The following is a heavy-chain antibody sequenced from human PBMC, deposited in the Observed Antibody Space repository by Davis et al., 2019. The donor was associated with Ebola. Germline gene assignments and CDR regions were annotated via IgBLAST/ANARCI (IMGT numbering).Heavy chain of an antibody. Sequence: PGGSLRLSCTASGFATTNYVMNWVRQAPGKGLEWVSGNSGSGALTYYADSVKGRFTVSRDNSRYTLYLQMTSLRAEDTAVYYCTRDRTLDVWGQGTLVTVSS. CDR1: GFATTNYV. CDR3: TRDRTLDV. V-gene: IGHV3-23*01. D-gene: IGHD3/OR15-3a*01. CDR2: NSGSGALT. J-gene: IGHJ3*01.